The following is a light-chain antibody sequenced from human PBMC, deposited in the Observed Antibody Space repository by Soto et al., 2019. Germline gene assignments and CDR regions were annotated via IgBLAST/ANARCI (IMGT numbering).Light chain of an antibody. J-gene: IGLJ2*01. Sequence: QSVLTQPASVSGSPGQSITISCTGTSSDVGGYNYVSWYQQHPGKAPKLMIYDVSNRPSGVSNRFSGPKSGNPASLPISGLEAEYGPDYFCSSYASSSSVVFRGGTKLT. CDR2: DVS. V-gene: IGLV2-14*01. CDR1: SSDVGGYNY. CDR3: SSYASSSSVV.